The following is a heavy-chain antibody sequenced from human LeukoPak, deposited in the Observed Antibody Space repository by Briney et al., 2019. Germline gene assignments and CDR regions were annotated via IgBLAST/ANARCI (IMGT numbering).Heavy chain of an antibody. CDR2: MNPNSGNT. V-gene: IGHV1-8*02. CDR1: GDTFSSYA. J-gene: IGHJ5*02. CDR3: ARGISVYLLRFDP. D-gene: IGHD3-16*02. Sequence: ASVKVSCKASGDTFSSYAITWVRQATGQGLEWMGWMNPNSGNTGYAQKFQGRVTMTRNTSISTAYMELSSLRSEDTAVYYCARGISVYLLRFDPWGQGTLVTVSS.